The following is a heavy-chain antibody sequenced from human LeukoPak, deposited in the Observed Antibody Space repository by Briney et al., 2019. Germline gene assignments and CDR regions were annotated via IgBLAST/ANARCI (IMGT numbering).Heavy chain of an antibody. V-gene: IGHV1-2*02. CDR1: GYTFTGYD. D-gene: IGHD3-10*01. Sequence: GASLRVSCTASGYTFTGYDMHWVRQAPGQGLEWMGWISPNSGGTNYAQKFQGRVTMTRDTSISTAYMELSRLRSDDTAVYYCARLGTYYYGSGSSNWFDPWGQGTLVTVSS. J-gene: IGHJ5*02. CDR2: ISPNSGGT. CDR3: ARLGTYYYGSGSSNWFDP.